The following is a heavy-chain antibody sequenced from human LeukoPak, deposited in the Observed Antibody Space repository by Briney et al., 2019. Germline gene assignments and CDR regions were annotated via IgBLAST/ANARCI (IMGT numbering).Heavy chain of an antibody. V-gene: IGHV4-39*07. CDR3: AREGGFYRPLDY. J-gene: IGHJ4*02. D-gene: IGHD3-3*01. Sequence: SETLSLTCTVSGGSISSGDYYWIWIRQPPGKGLEWIGEVHLDGRTNYNPSLKSRLIMSVDLPENHISLKLTSVTAADTAVYYCAREGGFYRPLDYSGQGTLVTVSS. CDR1: GGSISSGDYY. CDR2: VHLDGRT.